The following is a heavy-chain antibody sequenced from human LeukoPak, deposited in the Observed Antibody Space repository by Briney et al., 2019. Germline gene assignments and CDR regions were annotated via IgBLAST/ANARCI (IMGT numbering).Heavy chain of an antibody. Sequence: PSETLSLTCAVYGGSFSGYYWSWIRQPPGKGLEWIGEINHSGSTNYNPSLKSRVTISVDTSKNQFSLKLSSVTAADTAVYYCARGPRYYYGSGSYYLWCQGTLVTVSS. V-gene: IGHV4-34*01. CDR3: ARGPRYYYGSGSYYL. CDR2: INHSGST. J-gene: IGHJ4*02. CDR1: GGSFSGYY. D-gene: IGHD3-10*01.